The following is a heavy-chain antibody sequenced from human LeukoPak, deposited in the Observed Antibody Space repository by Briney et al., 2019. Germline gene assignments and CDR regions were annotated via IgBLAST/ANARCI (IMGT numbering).Heavy chain of an antibody. CDR1: GFTFGSYA. J-gene: IGHJ4*02. CDR2: ISSSSNYI. D-gene: IGHD3-22*01. V-gene: IGHV3-21*01. CDR3: ARDGSKYYDSSAYFDY. Sequence: PGGSLRLSCAASGFTFGSYAMIWVRQAPGKGLEWVSYISSSSNYIYYADSVKGRFSISRDNANNSLYLQVNSLRAEDTAVYYCARDGSKYYDSSAYFDYWGQGALVTVSS.